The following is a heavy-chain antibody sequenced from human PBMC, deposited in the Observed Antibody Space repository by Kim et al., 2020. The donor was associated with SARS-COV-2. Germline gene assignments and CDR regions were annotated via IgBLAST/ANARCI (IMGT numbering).Heavy chain of an antibody. CDR3: AYGSGSYRYPFDY. J-gene: IGHJ4*02. D-gene: IGHD1-26*01. CDR2: ISYDGSNK. V-gene: IGHV3-30*03. CDR1: GFTFSSYG. Sequence: GGSLRLSCAASGFTFSSYGMHWVRQAPGKGLEWVAVISYDGSNKYYADSVKGRFTISRDNSKNTLYLQMNSLRAEDTAVYYCAYGSGSYRYPFDYWGQGT.